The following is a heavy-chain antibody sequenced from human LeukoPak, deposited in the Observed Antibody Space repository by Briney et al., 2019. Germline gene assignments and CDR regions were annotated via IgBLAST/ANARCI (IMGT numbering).Heavy chain of an antibody. J-gene: IGHJ4*02. CDR3: TRDGKDCSSTSCSADY. D-gene: IGHD2-2*01. CDR1: GFTFSTYT. V-gene: IGHV3-21*01. CDR2: ICVSSGYI. Sequence: GGSLRLSCAASGFTFSTYTMNWVRQAPGEGLEWGSSICVSSGYIYYAGSVKGRFTISRDNAKNSLYLQMNSLRVEDTAVYFCTRDGKDCSSTSCSADYWGQGTLVTVSS.